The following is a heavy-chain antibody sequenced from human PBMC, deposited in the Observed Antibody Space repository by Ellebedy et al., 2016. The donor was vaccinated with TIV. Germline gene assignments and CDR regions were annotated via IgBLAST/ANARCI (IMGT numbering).Heavy chain of an antibody. CDR2: MSYDGSNK. D-gene: IGHD6-13*01. J-gene: IGHJ4*02. Sequence: GGSLRLXCAASGFTFSSYAIHWVRQAPGKGLEWVAVMSYDGSNKYYADSVKGRFTISRDNSKNTLYLQMNSLRAEDTAVYYCARQVLKAGQGIAAVGFNDWGQGTLVTVSS. V-gene: IGHV3-30*14. CDR3: ARQVLKAGQGIAAVGFND. CDR1: GFTFSSYA.